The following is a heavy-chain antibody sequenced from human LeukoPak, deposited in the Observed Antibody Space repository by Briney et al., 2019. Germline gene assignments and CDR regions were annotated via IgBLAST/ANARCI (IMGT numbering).Heavy chain of an antibody. CDR3: AATYYYDSSGYYDDY. Sequence: PGGSLRLSCAASGFTFSSYAMSWVRQAPGKGLEWVSAISGSGGSTYYADSVKGRFTISRDNSKNTLYLRMNSLRAEDTAVYYCAATYYYDSSGYYDDYWGQGTLVTVSA. CDR1: GFTFSSYA. J-gene: IGHJ4*02. V-gene: IGHV3-23*01. CDR2: ISGSGGST. D-gene: IGHD3-22*01.